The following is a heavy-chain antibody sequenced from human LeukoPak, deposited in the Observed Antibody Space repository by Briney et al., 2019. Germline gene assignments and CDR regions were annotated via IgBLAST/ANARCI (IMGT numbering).Heavy chain of an antibody. CDR3: AIGDYGGNSPDY. V-gene: IGHV3-74*01. CDR2: ISGDGGST. D-gene: IGHD4-23*01. Sequence: GGSLRLSCAASGFTFSYYWMHWVRQAPGKGLVWVSRISGDGGSTTYADPVKGRFTISIGNAKNTLYLQMNSLRAEDTAVYYCAIGDYGGNSPDYWGQGTLVTVSS. CDR1: GFTFSYYW. J-gene: IGHJ4*02.